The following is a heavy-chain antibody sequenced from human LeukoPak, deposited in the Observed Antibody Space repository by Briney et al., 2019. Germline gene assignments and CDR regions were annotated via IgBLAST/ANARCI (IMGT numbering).Heavy chain of an antibody. Sequence: SVKVSCKASGGTFSSYTISWVRQAPGQGLEWMGRIIPILGVANYAQKFQGRVTITADKSTSTAYMELSSLRSEDTAVYYCARNSLSVGGQSEYFQHWGQGTLVTVSS. J-gene: IGHJ1*01. CDR2: IIPILGVA. CDR1: GGTFSSYT. V-gene: IGHV1-69*02. D-gene: IGHD3-10*01. CDR3: ARNSLSVGGQSEYFQH.